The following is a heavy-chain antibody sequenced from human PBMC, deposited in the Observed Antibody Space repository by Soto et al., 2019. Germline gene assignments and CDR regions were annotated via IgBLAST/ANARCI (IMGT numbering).Heavy chain of an antibody. D-gene: IGHD6-13*01. CDR2: ISYSGDRT. CDR1: GGTFSSYA. CDR3: AKVTIEVPAPGTAV. V-gene: IGHV3-23*01. J-gene: IGHJ6*02. Sequence: SCKASGGTFSSYAMSWVRQAPGKGLEWVSAISYSGDRTFYADSAKGRFTISRDNSKNTLYLEMKSLRAEDTAIYYCAKVTIEVPAPGTAVWGQGTTVTVS.